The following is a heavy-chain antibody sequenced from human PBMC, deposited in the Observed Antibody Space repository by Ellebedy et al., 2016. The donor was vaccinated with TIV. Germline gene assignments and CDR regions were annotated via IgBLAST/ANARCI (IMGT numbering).Heavy chain of an antibody. D-gene: IGHD1/OR15-1a*01. V-gene: IGHV4-59*01. CDR1: GGSISTYF. CDR3: ARDKEHTHGRTFGS. J-gene: IGHJ4*02. Sequence: MPSETLSLTCTVSGGSISTYFWSWIRQPQGKGLEWIGDIYDNEKTNYNPSLKNRVTISVDKSKNQFSLTLSAVTAADTAVYYCARDKEHTHGRTFGSWGQGTLVTVSS. CDR2: IYDNEKT.